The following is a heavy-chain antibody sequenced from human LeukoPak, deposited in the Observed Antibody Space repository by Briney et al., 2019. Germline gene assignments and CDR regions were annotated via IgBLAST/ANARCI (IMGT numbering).Heavy chain of an antibody. CDR3: AKLVRMTTVTIWFDP. CDR2: ITSGSTYI. D-gene: IGHD4-17*01. CDR1: GFTFSSYS. Sequence: PGGSLRLSCAASGFTFSSYSMNWVRQAPGKGLEWVSSITSGSTYISYVDSVKGRFTTSRNNAKNSLYLQMNSLRAEDTAVYYCAKLVRMTTVTIWFDPWGQGTLVTVSS. J-gene: IGHJ5*02. V-gene: IGHV3-21*04.